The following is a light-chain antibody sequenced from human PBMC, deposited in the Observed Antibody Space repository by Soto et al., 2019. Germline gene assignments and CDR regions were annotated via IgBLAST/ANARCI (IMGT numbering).Light chain of an antibody. V-gene: IGKV3-15*01. CDR3: KQYGDSPVT. J-gene: IGKJ1*01. CDR2: GAY. CDR1: QSILRN. Sequence: EIVMTQSPATLSVSPGERATLSCRATQSILRNLAWYQHKPGQPHRLLIYGAYTRATGIPDRFSGSGSGTDFTLTITRLEPEDFAVYYCKQYGDSPVTFGQGTKVDIK.